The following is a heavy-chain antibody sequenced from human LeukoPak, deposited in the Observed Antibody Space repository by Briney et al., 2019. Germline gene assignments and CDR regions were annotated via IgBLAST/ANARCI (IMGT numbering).Heavy chain of an antibody. CDR1: GFTFSTYA. J-gene: IGHJ3*02. V-gene: IGHV3-23*01. CDR2: ISGSGGST. D-gene: IGHD2-21*02. CDR3: AKSVTVDRGAFDI. Sequence: GGSLRLSCAASGFTFSTYAMNWVRQAPGKGPEWVSTISGSGGSTYQADSVKGRFPISRDNSKNTLYLQMDSLRDDDTAVYYCAKSVTVDRGAFDIWGQGTKVTVSS.